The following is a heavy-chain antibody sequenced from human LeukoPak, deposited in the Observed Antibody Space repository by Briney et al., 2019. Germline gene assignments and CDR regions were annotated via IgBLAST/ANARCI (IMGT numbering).Heavy chain of an antibody. D-gene: IGHD3-9*01. CDR2: IIPIFGTA. V-gene: IGHV1-69*13. CDR3: ARSSYYDILTGYYGGNFDY. J-gene: IGHJ4*02. Sequence: ASVKVSCKASGGTFSSYAISWVRQAPGQGLEWMGGIIPIFGTANDAQKFQGRVTITADESTSTAYMELSSLRSEDTAVYYCARSSYYDILTGYYGGNFDYWGQGTLVTVSS. CDR1: GGTFSSYA.